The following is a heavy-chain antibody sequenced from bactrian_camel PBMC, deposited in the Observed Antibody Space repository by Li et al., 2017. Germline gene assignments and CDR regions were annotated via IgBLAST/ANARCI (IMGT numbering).Heavy chain of an antibody. CDR3: ASRARAWWDGYCREAARYNH. J-gene: IGHJ4*01. CDR1: GSIYNDNC. D-gene: IGHD2*01. Sequence: VQLVESGGGSVQAGGSRRLSCTPSGSIYNDNCMGWIRQAPGMEREAVAAIYTGLGRPPYADSVKGRFTISQDNAKNTVYLQMNSLKPEDTAMYYCASRARAWWDGYCREAARYNHWGQGTQVTVS. CDR2: IYTGLGRP. V-gene: IGHV3S54*01.